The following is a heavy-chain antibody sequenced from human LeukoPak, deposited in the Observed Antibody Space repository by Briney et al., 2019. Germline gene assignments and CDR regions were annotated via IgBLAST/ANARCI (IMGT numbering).Heavy chain of an antibody. D-gene: IGHD3-22*01. Sequence: GGSLRLSCAASGFTFSSYWMSWVRQAPGKGLEWVANIKQDGSEKYYVDSVKGRFTISRDNAKNTLYLQMNSLRAEDTAVYYCARDPQVYYDSSGYYHYYYYMDVWGKGTTVTVSS. J-gene: IGHJ6*03. CDR3: ARDPQVYYDSSGYYHYYYYMDV. CDR2: IKQDGSEK. V-gene: IGHV3-7*01. CDR1: GFTFSSYW.